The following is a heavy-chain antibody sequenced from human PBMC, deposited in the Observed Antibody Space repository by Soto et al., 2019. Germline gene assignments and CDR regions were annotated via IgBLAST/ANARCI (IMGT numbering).Heavy chain of an antibody. CDR2: IYHSGST. D-gene: IGHD3-16*01. J-gene: IGHJ4*02. CDR3: AISQDRGGRTTFIY. CDR1: GGSISGSNW. V-gene: IGHV4-4*02. Sequence: SETLSLTCAVSGGSISGSNWWSFFRQPPGKGLEWIGEIYHSGSTNYNPSLKSRVTMSVDTSKNQFSLRLSSVTAADTAIYYCAISQDRGGRTTFIYWGQGTQVTVSS.